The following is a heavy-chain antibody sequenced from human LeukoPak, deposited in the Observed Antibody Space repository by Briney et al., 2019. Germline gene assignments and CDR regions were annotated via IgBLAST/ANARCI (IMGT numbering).Heavy chain of an antibody. CDR3: ARDGGSVVAATPYYYYYYMDV. CDR2: ISSSSSYI. Sequence: GGSLRLSCAASGFTSSSYSMNWVRQAPGKGLEWVSSISSSSSYIYYADSVKGRFTISRDNAKNSLYLQMNSLRAEDTAVYYCARDGGSVVAATPYYYYYYMDVWGKGTTVTVSS. V-gene: IGHV3-21*01. CDR1: GFTSSSYS. J-gene: IGHJ6*03. D-gene: IGHD2-15*01.